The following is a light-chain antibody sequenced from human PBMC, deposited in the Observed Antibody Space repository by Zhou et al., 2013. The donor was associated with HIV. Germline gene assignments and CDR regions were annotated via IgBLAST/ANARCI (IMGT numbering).Light chain of an antibody. Sequence: DIQMTQSPSTLSASVGDRVTITCRASQSIRSWVAWYQQKPGKAPNLLIYEASTLQSGVPPRFSGSGSGTEFTLTISSLQPDDFATYYCLQHNTYPLTFGGGTKVEIK. CDR2: EAS. CDR1: QSIRSW. J-gene: IGKJ4*01. V-gene: IGKV1-5*03. CDR3: LQHNTYPLT.